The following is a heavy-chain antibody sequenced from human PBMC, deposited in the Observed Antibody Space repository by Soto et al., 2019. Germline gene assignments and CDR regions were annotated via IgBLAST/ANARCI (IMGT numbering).Heavy chain of an antibody. CDR3: ARGSGGLLNYYYGMDV. V-gene: IGHV3-30-3*01. CDR2: ISYDGSNK. Sequence: GGSLRLSCAASGFTFSSYAIHWVRQAPGKGLEWVAVISYDGSNKYYADSVKGRFTISRDNSKNTLYLQMNSLRAEDTAVYYCARGSGGLLNYYYGMDVWGQGTTVTVSS. J-gene: IGHJ6*02. D-gene: IGHD3-10*01. CDR1: GFTFSSYA.